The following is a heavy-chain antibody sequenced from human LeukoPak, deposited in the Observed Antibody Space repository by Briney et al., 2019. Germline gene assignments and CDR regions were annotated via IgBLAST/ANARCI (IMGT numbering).Heavy chain of an antibody. J-gene: IGHJ6*03. CDR1: GGSISSGGYS. D-gene: IGHD4-17*01. CDR2: VYSSGST. Sequence: KASETLSLTCAVSGGSISSGGYSWTWIRQPPGKGLEWIGYVYSSGSTYYSPSLKSRLTMSVDTSKNHFSLKLSSVTAADTAVYYCAREVTTIKYYYMDVWGKGTTVTVSS. V-gene: IGHV4-30-4*07. CDR3: AREVTTIKYYYMDV.